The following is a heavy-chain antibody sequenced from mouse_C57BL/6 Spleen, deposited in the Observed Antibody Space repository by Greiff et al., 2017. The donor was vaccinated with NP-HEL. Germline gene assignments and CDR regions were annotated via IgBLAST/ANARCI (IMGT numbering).Heavy chain of an antibody. CDR1: GYTFTSYW. D-gene: IGHD2-5*01. V-gene: IGHV1-64*01. Sequence: QVQLQQSGAELVKPGASVKLSCKASGYTFTSYWMHWVKQRPGQGLEWIGMIHPNSSSTNYNEKFKSKATLTVDKSSSTAYMQLSSLTSEDSAVYDCAREDYSNYDWFAYWGQGTLVTVSA. J-gene: IGHJ3*01. CDR2: IHPNSSST. CDR3: AREDYSNYDWFAY.